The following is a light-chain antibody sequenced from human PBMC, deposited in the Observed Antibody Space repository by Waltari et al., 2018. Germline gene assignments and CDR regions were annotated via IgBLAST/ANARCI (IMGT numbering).Light chain of an antibody. CDR2: WAS. V-gene: IGKV4-1*01. CDR1: QSVLYNSNNKNY. CDR3: QQYYTTPLT. Sequence: DIVMTQSPDSLAVSLGERATINCKSSQSVLYNSNNKNYLAWYQQKPGQSPKLLIYWASTRESGVPDRFSGSGSGTDFTLTISSLQVEDVAVYYCQQYYTTPLTFGGGTTVEIK. J-gene: IGKJ4*01.